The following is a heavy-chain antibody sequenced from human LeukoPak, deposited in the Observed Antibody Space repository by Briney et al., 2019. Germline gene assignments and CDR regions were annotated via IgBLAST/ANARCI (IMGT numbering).Heavy chain of an antibody. CDR3: AKDSPSQQLEVYGMDV. CDR1: GFTFSSYA. Sequence: HPGGSLRLSCAASGFTFSSYAMSWVRQAPGKGLEWVSAISGSGGSTYYADSVKGRFTISRDSSKNTLYLQMNSLRAEDTAVYYCAKDSPSQQLEVYGMDVWGQGTTVTVSS. V-gene: IGHV3-23*01. CDR2: ISGSGGST. D-gene: IGHD6-13*01. J-gene: IGHJ6*02.